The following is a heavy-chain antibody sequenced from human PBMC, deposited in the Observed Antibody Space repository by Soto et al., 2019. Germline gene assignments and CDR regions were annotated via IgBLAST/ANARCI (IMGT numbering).Heavy chain of an antibody. CDR2: INPSGGST. V-gene: IGHV1-46*01. J-gene: IGHJ4*02. CDR3: ARRYCSGGSCYSWAGLDY. D-gene: IGHD2-15*01. Sequence: QVQLVQSGAEVKKPGASVKVSCKASGYTFTTYYMHWVRQAPGQGLEWMGIINPSGGSTKYAQKFQGRVTMTRDTSTSTVYMELSSLRSEDTAVYYCARRYCSGGSCYSWAGLDYWGQGTLVTVSS. CDR1: GYTFTTYY.